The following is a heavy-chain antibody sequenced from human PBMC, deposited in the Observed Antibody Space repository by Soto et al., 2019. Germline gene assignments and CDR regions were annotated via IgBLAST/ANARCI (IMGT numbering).Heavy chain of an antibody. Sequence: ASVKVSCKASGYIFTNYGISWVRQAPGQGLEWMGWMNAYNGNSNYAQKVQGRVTITRDTSASTAYMELSSLRSEDTAVYYCARDVDGYFPDYWGQGTLVTVSS. J-gene: IGHJ4*02. CDR1: GYIFTNYG. CDR2: MNAYNGNS. CDR3: ARDVDGYFPDY. V-gene: IGHV1-18*04. D-gene: IGHD3-22*01.